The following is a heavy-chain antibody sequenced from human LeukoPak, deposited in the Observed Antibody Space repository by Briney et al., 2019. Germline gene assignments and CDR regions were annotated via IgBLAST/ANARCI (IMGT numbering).Heavy chain of an antibody. CDR2: IYYSGST. D-gene: IGHD4-17*01. CDR1: GGSISSGDYY. Sequence: PSQTLSLTCTVSGGSISSGDYYWSWIRQPPGKGLEWIGYIYYSGSTYYNPSLKSRVTISVDTSKNQFSLKLSSVTAADTAVYYCARQTTVTHYFDYWGQGTLVTVSS. J-gene: IGHJ4*02. V-gene: IGHV4-30-4*01. CDR3: ARQTTVTHYFDY.